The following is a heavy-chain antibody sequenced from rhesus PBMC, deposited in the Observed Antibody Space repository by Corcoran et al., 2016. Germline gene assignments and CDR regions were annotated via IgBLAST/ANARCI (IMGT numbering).Heavy chain of an antibody. J-gene: IGHJ2*01. D-gene: IGHD3-34*01. CDR3: ARGGVYHYWYFDL. CDR2: IYGSGSST. V-gene: IGHV4-169*01. CDR1: GGSISSSY. Sequence: QLQLQETGPGLAKPSETLSVTCAVSGGSISSSYWSWIRQAPGKGPEWIGYIYGSGSSTNYNPSLKSRVTLSVDTSKNQLSLKLSSVTTADTAVYYCARGGVYHYWYFDLWGPGTPITISS.